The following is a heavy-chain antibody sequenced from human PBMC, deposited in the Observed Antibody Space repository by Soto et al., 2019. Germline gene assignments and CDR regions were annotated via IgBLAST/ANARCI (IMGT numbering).Heavy chain of an antibody. J-gene: IGHJ4*02. CDR3: ARQSITMIVVGAFDY. CDR1: GGSFSGYY. CDR2: INHSGST. V-gene: IGHV4-34*01. D-gene: IGHD3-22*01. Sequence: QVQLQQWGAGLLKPSETLSLTCAVYGGSFSGYYWSWIRQPPGKGLEWIGEINHSGSTNYNPSLKSRVPISVDTSKNQFSLKLSSVTAADTAVYYCARQSITMIVVGAFDYWGQGTLVTVSS.